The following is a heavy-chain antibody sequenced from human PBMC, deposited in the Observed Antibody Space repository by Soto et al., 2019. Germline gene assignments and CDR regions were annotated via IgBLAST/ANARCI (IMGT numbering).Heavy chain of an antibody. V-gene: IGHV4-59*08. J-gene: IGHJ5*02. CDR3: ARLGYSSGDKCNAAYDIDT. Sequence: WGTLSLTCIGSGASISRYHWSWVRQPPGKGLEWIGCIYHSGTTNYNPSLKSRVTISPDASKNQFSLRLTYVTAADTAVYFCARLGYSSGDKCNAAYDIDTWGQEAPVTVSS. D-gene: IGHD3-22*01. CDR1: GASISRYH. CDR2: IYHSGTT.